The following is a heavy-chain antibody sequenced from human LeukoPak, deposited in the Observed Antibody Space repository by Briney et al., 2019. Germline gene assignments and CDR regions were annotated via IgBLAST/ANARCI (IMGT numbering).Heavy chain of an antibody. D-gene: IGHD3-10*01. V-gene: IGHV3-30*02. Sequence: GGCLRLSCAASGFTFSSYGMHWVRQAPGKGLEWVAFIRYDGSNKYYADSVKGRFTISRDNSKNTLYLQMNSLRAEDTAVYYCAKGSRFGELLSDYWGQGTLVTVSS. CDR1: GFTFSSYG. J-gene: IGHJ4*02. CDR2: IRYDGSNK. CDR3: AKGSRFGELLSDY.